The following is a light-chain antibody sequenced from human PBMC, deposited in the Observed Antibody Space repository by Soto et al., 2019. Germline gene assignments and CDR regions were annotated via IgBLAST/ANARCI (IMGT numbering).Light chain of an antibody. CDR2: VNIYGSH. CDR1: SEHSTYD. CDR3: QTWGTGIHV. Sequence: QLVLTQSPSASASLGASVKLTCTLSSEHSTYDIAWHQQQPEKGPRYLMKVNIYGSHTKGDGIPDRFSGSSSGAERYLTISILQSADGADSNCQTWGTGIHVFGGGTKLTVL. J-gene: IGLJ2*01. V-gene: IGLV4-69*01.